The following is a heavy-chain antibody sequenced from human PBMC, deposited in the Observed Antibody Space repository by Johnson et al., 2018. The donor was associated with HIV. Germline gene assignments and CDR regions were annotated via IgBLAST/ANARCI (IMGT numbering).Heavy chain of an antibody. CDR2: IWYDGTNK. CDR3: ASSSLRNEGGWGAFDV. D-gene: IGHD1-1*01. CDR1: GFTFNSYG. J-gene: IGHJ3*01. V-gene: IGHV3-30*19. Sequence: QVQLVESGGGVVQPGGSLRLSCAASGFTFNSYGMHWVRQAPGKGLEWVAVIWYDGTNKYYADSVKGRFTISRDNSKNTLYLQMNSLRAEDTAVYYCASSSLRNEGGWGAFDVWGQGTMVTVSS.